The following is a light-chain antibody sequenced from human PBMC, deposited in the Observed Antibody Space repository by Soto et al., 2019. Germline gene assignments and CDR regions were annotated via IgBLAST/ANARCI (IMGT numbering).Light chain of an antibody. CDR2: KAS. CDR1: QSISSW. CDR3: QQFNNYPLT. Sequence: DIQMTQSPSTLSSSVGDRDTITCRASQSISSWLAWYQQKPGKAPKLLIYKASSLESGVPSRFSGSGSGTEFTLTSSSLQPDDFAIYYCQQFNNYPLTFGQGTRVEIK. J-gene: IGKJ1*01. V-gene: IGKV1-5*03.